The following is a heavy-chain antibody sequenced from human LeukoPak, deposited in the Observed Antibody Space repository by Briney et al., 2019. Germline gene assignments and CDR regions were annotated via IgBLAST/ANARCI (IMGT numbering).Heavy chain of an antibody. V-gene: IGHV3-23*01. CDR2: ISGSGDST. Sequence: GGSLRLSCVASGFTFSRYALSWVRQAPGKGLEWVSGISGSGDSTYYADSVKGRFTISRDNSKNTLYLQVNSLRAEDTAVYHCAKVRYTSGWPDDGLDIWGQGTMVTVSS. J-gene: IGHJ3*02. CDR3: AKVRYTSGWPDDGLDI. D-gene: IGHD6-19*01. CDR1: GFTFSRYA.